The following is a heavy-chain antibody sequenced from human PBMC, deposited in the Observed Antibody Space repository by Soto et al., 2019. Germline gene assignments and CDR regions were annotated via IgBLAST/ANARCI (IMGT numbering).Heavy chain of an antibody. J-gene: IGHJ3*02. CDR1: GGSISSSSYY. CDR3: ARHEPRIAAAGTRGRGAFDI. D-gene: IGHD6-13*01. V-gene: IGHV4-39*01. Sequence: SETLSLTXTVSGGSISSSSYYWGWIRQPPGKGLEWIGSIYYSGSTYYNPSLKSRVTISVDTSKNQFSLKLSSVTAADTAVYYCARHEPRIAAAGTRGRGAFDIWGQGTMVTVSS. CDR2: IYYSGST.